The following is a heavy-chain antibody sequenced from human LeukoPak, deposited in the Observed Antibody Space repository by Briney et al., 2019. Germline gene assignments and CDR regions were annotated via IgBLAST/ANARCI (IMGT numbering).Heavy chain of an antibody. CDR1: GFTFSGSA. V-gene: IGHV3-73*01. CDR2: IRSKANSYAT. J-gene: IGHJ4*02. CDR3: ARGRGPYYDY. D-gene: IGHD3-10*01. Sequence: GGSLRLSCAASGFTFSGSAMHWVRQASGKGLEWVGRIRSKANSYATAYAASVKGRFTISRDDSKNTAYLQMNSLKTEDTAVYYCARGRGPYYDYWGQGTLVTVSS.